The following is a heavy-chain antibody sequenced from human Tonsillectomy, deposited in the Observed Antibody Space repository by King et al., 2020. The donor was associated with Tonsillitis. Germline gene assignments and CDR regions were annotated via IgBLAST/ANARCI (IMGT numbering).Heavy chain of an antibody. V-gene: IGHV3-74*01. J-gene: IGHJ6*02. CDR2: ITSDGIGT. D-gene: IGHD1-26*01. CDR3: ASPIVGDPSGMDV. CDR1: GFTFSSYW. Sequence: VQLVESGGGLIQPGGSLRLSCAASGFTFSSYWMHWVRQAPGKGLVWVSRITSDGIGTNYADFVKGRFTISRDNAKNTLYLQMNSLRAEDTAVYYCASPIVGDPSGMDVWGQGTTVTVSS.